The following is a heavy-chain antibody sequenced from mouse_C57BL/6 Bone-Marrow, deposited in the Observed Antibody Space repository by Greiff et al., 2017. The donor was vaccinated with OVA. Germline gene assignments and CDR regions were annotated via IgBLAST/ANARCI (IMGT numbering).Heavy chain of an antibody. J-gene: IGHJ2*01. D-gene: IGHD1-1*01. CDR1: GYTFTSSG. Sequence: QVQLQQSGAELARPGASVKLSCKASGYTFTSSGISWVKQRTGQGLEWIGEIYPRSGNTYYNEKFKGKATLTADKSSSTAYMELRSLTSEDSAVYFCARPLFITTVYFDYWGQGTTLTVSS. V-gene: IGHV1-81*01. CDR2: IYPRSGNT. CDR3: ARPLFITTVYFDY.